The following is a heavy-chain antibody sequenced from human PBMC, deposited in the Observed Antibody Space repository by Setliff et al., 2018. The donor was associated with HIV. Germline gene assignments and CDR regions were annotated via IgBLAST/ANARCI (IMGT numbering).Heavy chain of an antibody. Sequence: LRLSCAGSGFTFSNYWMHWVRQAPGKGLMWVSRITTDVSNTGYADSVRGRFTISRDNSKNSLYLQMNSLRAEDTAVYYCAKTYYYDSSGYYYFDSWGQGTLVTVSS. J-gene: IGHJ4*02. CDR1: GFTFSNYW. CDR3: AKTYYYDSSGYYYFDS. CDR2: ITTDVSNT. V-gene: IGHV3-74*01. D-gene: IGHD3-22*01.